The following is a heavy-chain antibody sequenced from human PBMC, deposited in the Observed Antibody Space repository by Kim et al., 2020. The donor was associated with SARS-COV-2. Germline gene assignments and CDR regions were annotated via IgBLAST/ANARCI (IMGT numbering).Heavy chain of an antibody. Sequence: ASVKVSCKASGYTFTGYYMHWVRQAPGQGLEWMGRINPNSGGTNYAQKFQGRVTMTRDTSISTAYMELSRLRSDDTAVYYCARTYYGSGSYEDVWGQGTTVTVSS. CDR1: GYTFTGYY. D-gene: IGHD3-10*01. V-gene: IGHV1-2*06. CDR3: ARTYYGSGSYEDV. CDR2: INPNSGGT. J-gene: IGHJ6*02.